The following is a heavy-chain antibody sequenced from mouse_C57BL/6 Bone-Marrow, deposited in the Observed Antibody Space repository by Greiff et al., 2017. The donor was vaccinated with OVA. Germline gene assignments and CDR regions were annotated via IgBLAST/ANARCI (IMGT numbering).Heavy chain of an antibody. CDR1: GYTFTSYW. J-gene: IGHJ3*01. CDR3: ARSEGGYYGFAY. V-gene: IGHV1-50*01. Sequence: QVQLQQPGAELVKPGASVKLSCKASGYTFTSYWMQWVKQRPGQGLEWIGEIDPSDSYTNYNQKFKGKATLTVDTSSSTAYMQLSSLTSEDSAVYYCARSEGGYYGFAYWGQGTLVTVSA. D-gene: IGHD2-3*01. CDR2: IDPSDSYT.